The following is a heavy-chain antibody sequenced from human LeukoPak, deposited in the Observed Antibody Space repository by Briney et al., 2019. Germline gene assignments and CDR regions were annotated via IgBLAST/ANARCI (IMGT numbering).Heavy chain of an antibody. J-gene: IGHJ4*02. CDR3: ASGIIAPPDY. CDR2: ISGGDGGT. CDR1: GFTFSTYA. V-gene: IGHV3-23*01. D-gene: IGHD3-10*01. Sequence: GGSLRLSCEVFGFTFSTYAMTWVRQAPGRGLEWVSTISGGDGGTYYAHSVKGRFTVSRDTSKNTLYLQMNSLRAEDTALYYCASGIIAPPDYWGQGTLVTVSS.